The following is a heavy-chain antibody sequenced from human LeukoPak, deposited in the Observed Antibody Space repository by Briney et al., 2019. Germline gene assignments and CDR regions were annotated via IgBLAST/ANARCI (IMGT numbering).Heavy chain of an antibody. V-gene: IGHV4-39*07. CDR1: GGSISTSNYY. J-gene: IGHJ5*02. D-gene: IGHD1-1*01. CDR3: ARARRWNAAVEGWWFDP. Sequence: SETLSLTCTVSGGSISTSNYYWGWIRQPPGKGLEWIGNIFYSGSTYYNPSLKSRVTISVDTSKNQFSLKLSSVTAADTAVYYCARARRWNAAVEGWWFDPWGQGTLVTVSS. CDR2: IFYSGST.